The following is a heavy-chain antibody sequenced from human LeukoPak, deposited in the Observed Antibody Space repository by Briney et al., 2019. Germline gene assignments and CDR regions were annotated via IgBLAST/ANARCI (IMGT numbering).Heavy chain of an antibody. CDR1: GGTFSSNA. CDR2: IIPIFGTA. D-gene: IGHD7-27*01. CDR3: ASSSNWGSRYYFDY. Sequence: ASVKVSCKASGGTFSSNAISWVRQAPGQGLEWMGGIIPIFGTANYAQKFQGRVTITADESTSTAYMELSSLRSEDTAVYYCASSSNWGSRYYFDYWGQGTLVTVSS. V-gene: IGHV1-69*13. J-gene: IGHJ4*02.